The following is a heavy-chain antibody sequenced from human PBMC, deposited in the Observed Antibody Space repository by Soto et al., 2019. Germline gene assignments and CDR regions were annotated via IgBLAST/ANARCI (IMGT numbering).Heavy chain of an antibody. CDR1: GGSFSGYY. CDR3: ARWETIFGVVIHYGMDV. D-gene: IGHD3-3*01. J-gene: IGHJ6*02. V-gene: IGHV4-34*01. CDR2: INHSGST. Sequence: PSETLCLTCAVYGGSFSGYYWSWIRQPPGKGLEWIGEINHSGSTNYNPSLKSRVTISVDTSKNQFSLKLSSVTAADKAVYYCARWETIFGVVIHYGMDVWGQGTTVT.